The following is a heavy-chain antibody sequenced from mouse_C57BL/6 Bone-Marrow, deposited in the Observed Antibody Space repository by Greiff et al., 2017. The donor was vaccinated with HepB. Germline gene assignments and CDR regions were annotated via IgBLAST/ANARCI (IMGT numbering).Heavy chain of an antibody. CDR2: ILPGSGST. V-gene: IGHV1-9*01. CDR1: GYTFTGYW. CDR3: ASPSITTVVVRFRY. J-gene: IGHJ2*01. D-gene: IGHD1-1*01. Sequence: VQLSCKATGYTFTGYWIEWVKQRPGHGLEWIGEILPGSGSTNYNEKFKGKATFTADTSSNTAYMQLSSLTTEDSAIYYCASPSITTVVVRFRYWGQGTTLTVSS.